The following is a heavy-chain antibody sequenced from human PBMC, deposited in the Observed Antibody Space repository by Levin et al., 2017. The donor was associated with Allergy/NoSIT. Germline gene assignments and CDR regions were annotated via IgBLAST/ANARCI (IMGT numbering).Heavy chain of an antibody. V-gene: IGHV3-43D*03. J-gene: IGHJ4*02. CDR2: VSWDGGSA. Sequence: PGGSLRLSCAASGFIFDDYAMHWVRQAPGKGLEWVSLVSWDGGSAYYADSVKGRFTISRDNSKNSLYLQMHTLRAEDTALYYCAKDKLSLAPSGIDYWGQGTLVTVSS. D-gene: IGHD3-10*01. CDR1: GFIFDDYA. CDR3: AKDKLSLAPSGIDY.